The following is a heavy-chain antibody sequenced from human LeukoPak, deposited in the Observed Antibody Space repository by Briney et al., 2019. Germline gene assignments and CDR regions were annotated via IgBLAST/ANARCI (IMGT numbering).Heavy chain of an antibody. V-gene: IGHV1-18*01. J-gene: IGHJ4*02. D-gene: IGHD3-16*01. CDR2: ISAYNGNT. CDR3: ARVPEGLGVLLMNFDY. CDR1: GYTFTSYG. Sequence: GASVKVSCKASGYTFTSYGISWVRQAPGQGLEWMGWISAYNGNTNYAQKLQGRVTMTTDTSTSTAYMELRSLRSDDTAVYYCARVPEGLGVLLMNFDYWGQGTLATVSS.